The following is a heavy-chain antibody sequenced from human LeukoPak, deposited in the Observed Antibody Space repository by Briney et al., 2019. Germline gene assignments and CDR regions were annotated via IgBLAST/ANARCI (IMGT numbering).Heavy chain of an antibody. CDR3: ANLPSTKYAYGSNFGFLFDH. CDR1: GFTFTSYA. J-gene: IGHJ4*02. D-gene: IGHD3-10*01. Sequence: GGSLRLSCAASGFTFTSYAMSSVRQAPGKGLEWVSAISGSGTTTHYADSVKGRFTISRDNSKNTLFLQMNSLSAEDTAVYYCANLPSTKYAYGSNFGFLFDHWGQGTLVTVSS. CDR2: ISGSGTTT. V-gene: IGHV3-23*01.